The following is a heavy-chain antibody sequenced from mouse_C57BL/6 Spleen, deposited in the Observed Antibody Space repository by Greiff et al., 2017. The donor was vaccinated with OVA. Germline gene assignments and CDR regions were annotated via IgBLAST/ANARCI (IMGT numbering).Heavy chain of an antibody. V-gene: IGHV1-26*01. CDR3: ARGEGLRRGDYFDY. D-gene: IGHD2-4*01. CDR1: GYTFTDYY. Sequence: VQLQQSGPELVKPGASVKISCKASGYTFTDYYMNWVKQSHGKSLEWIGDINPNNGGTSYNQKFKGKATLTVDKSSSTAYMELRSLTSEDSAVYYCARGEGLRRGDYFDYWGQGTTLTVSS. J-gene: IGHJ2*01. CDR2: INPNNGGT.